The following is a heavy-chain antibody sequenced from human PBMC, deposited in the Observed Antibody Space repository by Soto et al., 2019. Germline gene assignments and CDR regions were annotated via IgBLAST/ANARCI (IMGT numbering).Heavy chain of an antibody. Sequence: SETLSLTCTVSGGSISSSSYYWAWIRQPPGKGLEWIGSIYYSGSTYYNPSLKSRVTISVDTSKNQFSLKLSSVTAADTAVYYCVRHERPYQYYDFWSAPGWFDPWGQGTLVTVSS. V-gene: IGHV4-39*01. CDR3: VRHERPYQYYDFWSAPGWFDP. J-gene: IGHJ5*02. D-gene: IGHD3-3*01. CDR2: IYYSGST. CDR1: GGSISSSSYY.